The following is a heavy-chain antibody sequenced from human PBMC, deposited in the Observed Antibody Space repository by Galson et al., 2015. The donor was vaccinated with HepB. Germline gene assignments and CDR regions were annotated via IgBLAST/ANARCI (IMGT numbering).Heavy chain of an antibody. J-gene: IGHJ3*02. Sequence: CAISGDSVSTNSAAWNWIRQSPSRGLEWLGRTYYRSKWYNGYAVSVKSRIVINADTSKNQFSLQLNSVTPEDTAVYYCVREVSATGTVDIWGQGTMITVSS. CDR1: GDSVSTNSAA. CDR3: VREVSATGTVDI. CDR2: TYYRSKWYN. V-gene: IGHV6-1*01. D-gene: IGHD1-1*01.